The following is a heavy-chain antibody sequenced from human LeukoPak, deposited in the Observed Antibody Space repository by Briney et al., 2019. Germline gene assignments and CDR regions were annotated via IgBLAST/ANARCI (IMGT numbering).Heavy chain of an antibody. D-gene: IGHD3-9*01. CDR3: ARDLGDPPVSDYDILTGQYFGPFDY. CDR1: GFTFSSYA. Sequence: GRSLRLSCAASGFTFSSYAMHWVRQAPGKGLEWVAVISYDGSNKYYADSVKGRLTISRDNSKNTLYLQMNSLRAEDTAVYYCARDLGDPPVSDYDILTGQYFGPFDYWGQGTLVTVSS. CDR2: ISYDGSNK. V-gene: IGHV3-30-3*01. J-gene: IGHJ4*02.